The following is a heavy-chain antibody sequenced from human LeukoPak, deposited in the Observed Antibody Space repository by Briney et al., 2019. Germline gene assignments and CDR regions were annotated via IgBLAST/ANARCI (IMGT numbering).Heavy chain of an antibody. J-gene: IGHJ4*02. V-gene: IGHV3-23*01. Sequence: GGSLRLSCAASGFTFSSYGMHWVRQAPGKGLEWVSAISGSGGSTYYADSVKGRFTISRDNSKNTLYLQMNSLRAEDTAVYYCAKDGTAMVTGDYWGQGTLVTVSS. CDR3: AKDGTAMVTGDY. D-gene: IGHD5-18*01. CDR1: GFTFSSYG. CDR2: ISGSGGST.